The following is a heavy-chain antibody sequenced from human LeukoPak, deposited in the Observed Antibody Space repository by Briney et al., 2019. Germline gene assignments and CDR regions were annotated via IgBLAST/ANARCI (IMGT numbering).Heavy chain of an antibody. Sequence: SETLSLTCTVSGASVRNEYWSWIRQPPGKELEWIGYIHYSGSSNYHPSLGSRVTISLDTPKNQFSLKLKSVTAADTGMYHCARYDRGLFFFDNWGQGTLVTVSS. CDR2: IHYSGSS. CDR1: GASVRNEY. J-gene: IGHJ4*02. CDR3: ARYDRGLFFFDN. D-gene: IGHD1-14*01. V-gene: IGHV4-59*08.